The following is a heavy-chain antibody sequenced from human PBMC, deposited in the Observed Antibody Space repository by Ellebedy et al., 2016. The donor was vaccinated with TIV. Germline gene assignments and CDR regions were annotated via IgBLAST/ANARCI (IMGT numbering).Heavy chain of an antibody. CDR1: GFTISSYG. CDR3: ARDPNGFQGFDY. CDR2: IKQDGSKE. J-gene: IGHJ4*02. Sequence: GGSLRLXXAVSGFTISSYGMSWIRQAPGKGLEWVANIKQDGSKENYVDSVRGRLTISRDNVRKTLYLQMNSLRAEDTAVYYCARDPNGFQGFDYWGQGTLVTVSS. D-gene: IGHD2-2*03. V-gene: IGHV3-7*01.